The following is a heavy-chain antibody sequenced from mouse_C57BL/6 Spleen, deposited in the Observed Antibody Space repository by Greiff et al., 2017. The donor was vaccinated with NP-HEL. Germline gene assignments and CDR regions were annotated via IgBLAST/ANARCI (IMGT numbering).Heavy chain of an antibody. J-gene: IGHJ4*01. Sequence: EVKLVESEGGLVQPGSSMKLSCTASGFTFSDYYMAWVRQVPEKGLEWVANINYDGSSTYYLDSLKSRFIISRDNAKNILYLQMSSLKSEDTATYYCARDGGIPAAMDYWGQGTSVTVSS. CDR3: ARDGGIPAAMDY. V-gene: IGHV5-16*01. CDR2: INYDGSST. CDR1: GFTFSDYY.